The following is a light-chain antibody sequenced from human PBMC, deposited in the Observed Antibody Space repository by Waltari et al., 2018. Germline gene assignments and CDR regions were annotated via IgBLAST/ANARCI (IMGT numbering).Light chain of an antibody. CDR1: DMDVGTYHL. CDR3: CSYSHADTLI. V-gene: IGLV2-23*01. CDR2: EAS. J-gene: IGLJ2*01. Sequence: QSALTQPASVSGSPGQSITISRPGSDMDVGTYHLVSWFQQHPGRAPKVIIYEASKRPSGISDRFSGSKSGNTASLTISGLQAEDEAHYYCCSYSHADTLIFGGGTKLTVL.